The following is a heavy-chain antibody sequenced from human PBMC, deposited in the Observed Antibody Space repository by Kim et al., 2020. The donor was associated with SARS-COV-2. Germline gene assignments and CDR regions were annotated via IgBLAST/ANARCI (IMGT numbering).Heavy chain of an antibody. CDR1: GGSFSGYY. V-gene: IGHV4-34*01. Sequence: SETLSLTCAVYGGSFSGYYWSWIRQPPGKGLEWIGEINHSGSTNYNPSLKSRVTISVDTSKNQFSLKLSSVTAADTAVYYCARDTVVRSWFDPWGQGTLV. CDR2: INHSGST. D-gene: IGHD2-15*01. CDR3: ARDTVVRSWFDP. J-gene: IGHJ5*02.